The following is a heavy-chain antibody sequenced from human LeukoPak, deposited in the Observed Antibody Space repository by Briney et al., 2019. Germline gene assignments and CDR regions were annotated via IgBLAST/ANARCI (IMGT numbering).Heavy chain of an antibody. CDR3: ARDQLGFGDQGERYYYYGMDV. D-gene: IGHD3-10*01. V-gene: IGHV1-2*04. Sequence: ASVKVSCKVSGYTFTGYYMHWVRQAPGQGLEWMGWINPNSGGTNYAQKFQGWVTMTRDTSISTAYMELSRLRSDDTAVYYCARDQLGFGDQGERYYYYGMDVWGQGTTVTVSS. J-gene: IGHJ6*02. CDR2: INPNSGGT. CDR1: GYTFTGYY.